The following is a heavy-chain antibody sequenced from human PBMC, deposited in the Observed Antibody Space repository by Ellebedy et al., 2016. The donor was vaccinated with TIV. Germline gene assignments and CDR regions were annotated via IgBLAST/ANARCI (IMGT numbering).Heavy chain of an antibody. D-gene: IGHD2-21*01. CDR2: IYYSGST. V-gene: IGHV4-61*01. CDR3: ARDLGVSDY. Sequence: SETLSLTXTVSGGSVSSGSYYWSWIRQPPGKGLEWFGYIYYSGSTNYNPSLKSRVTISVDTSKNQFSLKLSSVTAADTAVYYCARDLGVSDYWGQGTLVTVSS. CDR1: GGSVSSGSYY. J-gene: IGHJ4*02.